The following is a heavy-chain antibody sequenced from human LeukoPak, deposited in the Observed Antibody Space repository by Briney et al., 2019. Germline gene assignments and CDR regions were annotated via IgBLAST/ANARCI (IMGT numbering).Heavy chain of an antibody. CDR2: IKQDGSEK. D-gene: IGHD3-16*02. J-gene: IGHJ2*01. Sequence: GGSLRLSCAASGFTFSSYWMSWVRQAPGKGLEWVANIKQDGSEKYYVDSVKGRFTISRDNAKNSLYLQMNSLRAEDTAVYYCAREMYDYVWGSYPNPRWYFDLWGRGTLVTVSS. CDR1: GFTFSSYW. V-gene: IGHV3-7*01. CDR3: AREMYDYVWGSYPNPRWYFDL.